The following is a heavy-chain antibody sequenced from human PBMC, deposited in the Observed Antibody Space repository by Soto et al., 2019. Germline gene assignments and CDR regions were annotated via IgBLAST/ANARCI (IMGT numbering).Heavy chain of an antibody. V-gene: IGHV3-15*01. Sequence: GSLRLSCAASGFTFSNAWMSWVRQAPGKGLEWVGRIKSKTDGGTTGYAAPVKGRFTISRDDSKNTLYLQMNSLKTEDTAVYYCTTFSSGWPKYYFDYWGQGTLVTVSS. J-gene: IGHJ4*02. D-gene: IGHD6-19*01. CDR1: GFTFSNAW. CDR2: IKSKTDGGTT. CDR3: TTFSSGWPKYYFDY.